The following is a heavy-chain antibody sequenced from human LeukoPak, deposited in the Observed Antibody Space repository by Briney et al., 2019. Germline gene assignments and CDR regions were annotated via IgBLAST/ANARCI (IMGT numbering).Heavy chain of an antibody. CDR3: AREPPPAYDFWSGFDY. D-gene: IGHD3-3*01. CDR1: GGTFSSYA. Sequence: ASVKVSCKASGGTFSSYAISWVRQAPGQGLEWMGGIIPIFGTANYAQKFQGRVTITADESTSTAYMELSSLRSEDTAVYYCAREPPPAYDFWSGFDYWSQGTLVTVSS. J-gene: IGHJ4*02. V-gene: IGHV1-69*01. CDR2: IIPIFGTA.